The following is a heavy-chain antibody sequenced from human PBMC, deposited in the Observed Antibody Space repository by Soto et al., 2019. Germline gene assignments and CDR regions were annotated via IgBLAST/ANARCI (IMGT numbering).Heavy chain of an antibody. J-gene: IGHJ4*02. CDR3: ARESPYYESSDSYFDY. D-gene: IGHD3-16*01. CDR2: TYYRSKWYN. V-gene: IGHV6-1*01. Sequence: SQTLSLTCAISGDSVSGNSAAWNWIRQSPSRGLEWLGRTYYRSKWYNDYAVSVKSRITVTPDTSKNQFSLHLNSVTPEDTAVYYCARESPYYESSDSYFDYWGQGARVTVYS. CDR1: GDSVSGNSAA.